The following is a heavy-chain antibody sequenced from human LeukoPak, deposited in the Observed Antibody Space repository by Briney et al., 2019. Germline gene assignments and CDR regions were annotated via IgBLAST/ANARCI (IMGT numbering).Heavy chain of an antibody. CDR2: IYHSGST. V-gene: IGHV4-38-2*01. Sequence: SETLSLTCAVSGYSISSDYYWGWIRQPPGKGLEWIGNIYHSGSTYYNPSLKSRVTVSVDTSRNQFSLKLSSVTAADTAVYYCARQLAGIDPYYLDYWGQGTLVTVSS. CDR3: ARQLAGIDPYYLDY. D-gene: IGHD6-19*01. J-gene: IGHJ4*02. CDR1: GYSISSDYY.